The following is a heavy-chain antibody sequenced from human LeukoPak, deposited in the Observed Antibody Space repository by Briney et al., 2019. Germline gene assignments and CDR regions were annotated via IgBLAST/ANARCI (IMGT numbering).Heavy chain of an antibody. J-gene: IGHJ5*02. CDR2: ISSSSSSTI. V-gene: IGHV3-48*01. Sequence: GGSLRLSCAASGFTFSSYEMNWGRQAPGKGLGWVSYISSSSSSTIYYADSVKGRFTISRDNAKNSLYLQLNSLRAEDTAVYYCARSLVVGATYPYHWGQGTLVTVSS. D-gene: IGHD1-26*01. CDR1: GFTFSSYE. CDR3: ARSLVVGATYPYH.